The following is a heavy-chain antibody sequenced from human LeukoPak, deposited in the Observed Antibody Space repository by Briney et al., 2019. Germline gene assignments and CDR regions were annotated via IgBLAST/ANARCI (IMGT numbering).Heavy chain of an antibody. CDR2: IYYIGST. J-gene: IGHJ6*02. CDR3: ARENYYGMEV. V-gene: IGHV4-59*01. Sequence: SETLSLTCAVSGGSNSGNYWSWIRQPPGKGLEWIGYIYYIGSTNYNPSLKSRVTISVDTSKNQFSLKLNSVTAADTAVYYCARENYYGMEVWGQGTTVILSS. CDR1: GGSNSGNY.